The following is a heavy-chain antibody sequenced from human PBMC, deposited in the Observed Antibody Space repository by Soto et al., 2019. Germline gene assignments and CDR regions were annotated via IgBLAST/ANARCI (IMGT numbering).Heavy chain of an antibody. V-gene: IGHV3-33*01. D-gene: IGHD3-16*01. CDR2: IWYDGSNK. CDR1: GFTFSSYG. Sequence: GGSLRLSCAASGFTFSSYGMHWVRQAPGKGLDWVAVIWYDGSNKYYADSVKGRFTISRGNSKNTLYLQMNSLRAEDTAVYYCARDPRTYTFYYYYGMDVWGQGTTVTVSS. CDR3: ARDPRTYTFYYYYGMDV. J-gene: IGHJ6*02.